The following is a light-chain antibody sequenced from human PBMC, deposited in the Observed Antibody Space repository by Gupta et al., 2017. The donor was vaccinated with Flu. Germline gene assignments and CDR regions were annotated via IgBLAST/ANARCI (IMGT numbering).Light chain of an antibody. CDR2: RNN. V-gene: IGLV1-44*01. CDR1: SSNIGSNT. CDR3: ATWDDSLNGPV. J-gene: IGLJ2*01. Sequence: QSVVTQPPSASGTPGQRVTISCSGSSSNIGSNTVNWYQQLPGTAPKLLTYRNNQRPSGVPDRFSGSKSGTSASLAISGLQSEDEADYYCATWDDSLNGPVFGGGTKLTVL.